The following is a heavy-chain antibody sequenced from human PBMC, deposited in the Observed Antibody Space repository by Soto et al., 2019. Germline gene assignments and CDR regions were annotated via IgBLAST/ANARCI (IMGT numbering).Heavy chain of an antibody. D-gene: IGHD6-13*01. CDR1: GFTFSSYG. J-gene: IGHJ4*01. Sequence: QVPLVESGGGVVQPGRSLRLSCAASGFTFSSYGMHWGRQAPGKGREWVAVISYDGSNKYYAESVKGRFTITRDNSKNTLYLQMNSLRAEDTAVYDCAKDIGSSGWYSSANLDYWGHGTLVTVSS. CDR2: ISYDGSNK. CDR3: AKDIGSSGWYSSANLDY. V-gene: IGHV3-30*18.